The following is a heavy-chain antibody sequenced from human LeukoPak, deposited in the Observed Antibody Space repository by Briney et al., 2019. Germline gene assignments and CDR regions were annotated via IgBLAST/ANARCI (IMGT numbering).Heavy chain of an antibody. CDR2: ISSSSSYI. D-gene: IGHD2-15*01. Sequence: GGSLRLSCAASGFTFSSYSMNWVRQAPGKGLEWVSSISSSSSYIYYADSVKGRFTISRDNAKNSLYLQMNSLRAEDTAVYYCAREPLLLYYFDYWGQGTLVTVSS. J-gene: IGHJ4*02. V-gene: IGHV3-21*01. CDR1: GFTFSSYS. CDR3: AREPLLLYYFDY.